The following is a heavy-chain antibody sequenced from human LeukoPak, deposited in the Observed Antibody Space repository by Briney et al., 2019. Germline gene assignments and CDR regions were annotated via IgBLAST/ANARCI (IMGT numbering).Heavy chain of an antibody. CDR3: ARDVSTSYNWFDP. Sequence: SETLSLTCSVSGGSVSSSNYYWSWIRQPPGKGLEWIGYIYYSGSTNYNPSLKSRITISADTSKNQFSLKLSSVTAADTAVYYCARDVSTSYNWFDPWGQGTLVTVSS. CDR2: IYYSGST. D-gene: IGHD2-2*01. J-gene: IGHJ5*02. V-gene: IGHV4-61*01. CDR1: GGSVSSSNYY.